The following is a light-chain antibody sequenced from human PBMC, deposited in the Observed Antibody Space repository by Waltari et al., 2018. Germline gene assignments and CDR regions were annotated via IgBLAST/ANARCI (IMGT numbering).Light chain of an antibody. CDR2: GAS. J-gene: IGKJ2*01. Sequence: EIVMTQSPATLSVSPGERATLSCRASQSVSSNLAWYQQRPGQAPRLLIYGASTRATGIPAXXXXXXXXXXXXLTXXXLQSXXXXXXXCQQYNNWPTFGQGTKLEIK. V-gene: IGKV3-15*01. CDR3: QQYNNWPT. CDR1: QSVSSN.